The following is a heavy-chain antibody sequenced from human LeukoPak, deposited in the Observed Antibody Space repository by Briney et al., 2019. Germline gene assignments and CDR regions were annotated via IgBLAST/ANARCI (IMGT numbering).Heavy chain of an antibody. J-gene: IGHJ5*02. CDR3: ARGWDSGRNPAREYMVVVPAATSWFDH. V-gene: IGHV4-34*01. Sequence: SDPLSLTCAVYGGSFRGYYWLWPRQPPGRGLEWFGDLNYRGCTNFYPPLKSRVHHSEEKSEEQFSLKISSVTAADKGVYYCARGWDSGRNPAREYMVVVPAATSWFDHWGQGTLVTVPS. CDR2: LNYRGCT. D-gene: IGHD2-2*01. CDR1: GGSFRGYY.